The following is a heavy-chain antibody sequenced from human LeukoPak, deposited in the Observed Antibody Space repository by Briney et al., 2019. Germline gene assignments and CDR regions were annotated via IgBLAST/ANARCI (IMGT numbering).Heavy chain of an antibody. CDR2: FDPEDGET. CDR1: GYTLTELS. D-gene: IGHD6-13*01. V-gene: IGHV1-24*01. Sequence: ASVKVSCKVSGYTLTELSMHWVRQAPGKGLEWMGGFDPEDGETIYAQKFQGRVAMTEDTSTDTAYMELSSLRSEDTAVYYCASGSSWRYYFDYWGQGTLVTVSS. CDR3: ASGSSWRYYFDY. J-gene: IGHJ4*02.